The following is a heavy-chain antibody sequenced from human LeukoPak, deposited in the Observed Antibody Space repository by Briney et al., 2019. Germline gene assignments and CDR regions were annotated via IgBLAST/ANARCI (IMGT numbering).Heavy chain of an antibody. V-gene: IGHV4-59*01. CDR3: AREGPLGKYYDY. D-gene: IGHD3-16*01. Sequence: PSETLSLTCVVDGGYFSGFYWTWIRQPPGKGLEWIGYFSYSGGTTYNPSLKSRVTISIDTSKNQFSLNLNSVTAADTAVYYCAREGPLGKYYDYWGPGTLVTVSS. CDR1: GGYFSGFY. CDR2: FSYSGGT. J-gene: IGHJ4*02.